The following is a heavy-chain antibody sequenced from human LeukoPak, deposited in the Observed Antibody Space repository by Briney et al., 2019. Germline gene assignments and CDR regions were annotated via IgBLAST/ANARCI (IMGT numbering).Heavy chain of an antibody. Sequence: PGGSLRLSCAASGFTFSSYAMHWVRQAPGKGLEWVAVISDDGRNKYYADSVKGRFTISRDNSKNTLYLQMNSLRAEDTAVYYCARDQATYYYDSRGYRGAFDIWGQGTMVTVSS. D-gene: IGHD3-22*01. CDR3: ARDQATYYYDSRGYRGAFDI. V-gene: IGHV3-30*04. CDR2: ISDDGRNK. J-gene: IGHJ3*02. CDR1: GFTFSSYA.